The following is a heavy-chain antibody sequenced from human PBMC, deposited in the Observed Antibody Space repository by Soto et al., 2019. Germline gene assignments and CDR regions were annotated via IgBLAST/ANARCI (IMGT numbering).Heavy chain of an antibody. CDR2: ISSNGGST. CDR3: ARQWLDSYYFDY. Sequence: EVQLVESGGGLVQPGGYLRLSCEASGFTFSSYAMHWVRQAPGKGLEYVSAISSNGGSTYYANSVKGRFTISRDNSKNTLYLQMGSLRAEDIAVYYCARQWLDSYYFDYWGQGTLVTVSS. J-gene: IGHJ4*02. V-gene: IGHV3-64*01. D-gene: IGHD6-19*01. CDR1: GFTFSSYA.